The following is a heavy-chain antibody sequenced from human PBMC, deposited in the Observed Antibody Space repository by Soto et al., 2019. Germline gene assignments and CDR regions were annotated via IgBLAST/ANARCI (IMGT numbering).Heavy chain of an antibody. CDR1: GFTFGDYA. V-gene: IGHV3-49*03. D-gene: IGHD3-3*01. J-gene: IGHJ6*04. Sequence: GWSLRLSCTASGFTFGDYAMSWFRQAPGKGLEWVGFIRSKAYGGTTEYAASVKGRFTISRDDSKSIAYLQMNSLKTEDTAVYYCTRADFWSGNRYGMEVSGKGTTITVSS. CDR2: IRSKAYGGTT. CDR3: TRADFWSGNRYGMEV.